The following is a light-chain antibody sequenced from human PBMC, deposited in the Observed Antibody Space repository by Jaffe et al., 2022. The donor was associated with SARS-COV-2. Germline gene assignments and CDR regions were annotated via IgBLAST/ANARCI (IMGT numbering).Light chain of an antibody. CDR1: QSINSRY. V-gene: IGKV3-20*01. Sequence: EIVLTQSPGTLSLSPGERATLSCRASQSINSRYLAWYQQKPGQSPRLLIYDTSTRATGIPERFSGSGSGTDFTLTISRLEPEDFAVYYCQQYGSSPCTFGQGARLEIK. CDR3: QQYGSSPCT. CDR2: DTS. J-gene: IGKJ5*01.